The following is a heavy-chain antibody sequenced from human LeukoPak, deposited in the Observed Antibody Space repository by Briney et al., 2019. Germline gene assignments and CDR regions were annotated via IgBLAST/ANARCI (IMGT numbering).Heavy chain of an antibody. V-gene: IGHV3-48*02. CDR1: GFSFSSYS. D-gene: IGHD2-2*01. CDR2: ISSSSSTI. J-gene: IGHJ5*02. Sequence: GGSLRLSCAASGFSFSSYSMNWVRQAPGKGLEWVSYISSSSSTIYYADSVKGRFTISRDNAKKSLYLRMNSLRDEDTAVYYCAGEYSSSWFGGWFDPWGQGTLVTVSS. CDR3: AGEYSSSWFGGWFDP.